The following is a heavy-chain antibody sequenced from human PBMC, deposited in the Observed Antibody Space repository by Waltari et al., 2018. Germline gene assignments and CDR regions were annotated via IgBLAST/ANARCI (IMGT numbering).Heavy chain of an antibody. Sequence: QVQLVQSVAEVKKPGSSVKVSCKASGGTFSSYVISWVRQAPGQGLEWMGGSIPIFGTANYAMKCQGRVTITADESTSTGYMELSSLRSEGTAVYYCARDSTLGGATNGYWGQGTLVTVSS. J-gene: IGHJ4*02. V-gene: IGHV1-69*13. CDR3: ARDSTLGGATNGY. CDR2: SIPIFGTA. CDR1: GGTFSSYV. D-gene: IGHD1-26*01.